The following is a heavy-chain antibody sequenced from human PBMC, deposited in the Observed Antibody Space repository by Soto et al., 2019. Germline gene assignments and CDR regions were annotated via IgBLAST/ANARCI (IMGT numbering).Heavy chain of an antibody. Sequence: QVQLVESGGGVVQPGRSLRLSCAASGFTFSSYAMHWVRQAQAKGLEWVAVISYDGSNKNYADSVKGRFTISRDNSKNTLYLQMNSLRAEDTAVYYCARDPHYDSSGYFDYWGQGTLVTVSS. D-gene: IGHD3-22*01. CDR1: GFTFSSYA. CDR2: ISYDGSNK. V-gene: IGHV3-30-3*01. J-gene: IGHJ4*02. CDR3: ARDPHYDSSGYFDY.